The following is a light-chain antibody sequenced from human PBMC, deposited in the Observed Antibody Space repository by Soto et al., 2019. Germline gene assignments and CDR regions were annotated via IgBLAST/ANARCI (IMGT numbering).Light chain of an antibody. V-gene: IGKV1-39*01. CDR1: QTIKSY. Sequence: DIQMTQSPSSLSASVGDRVTISCRASQTIKSYLNWYQHKPGKAPQLLISVASSLQGKVPSRFSGSASRPEFTLTISSLQPEDPATYYCQHCYPTPYTFGQGTKVDIK. J-gene: IGKJ2*01. CDR2: VAS. CDR3: QHCYPTPYT.